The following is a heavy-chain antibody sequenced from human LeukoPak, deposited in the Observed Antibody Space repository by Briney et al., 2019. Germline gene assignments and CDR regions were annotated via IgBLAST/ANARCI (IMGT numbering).Heavy chain of an antibody. CDR3: AAGDFANSVPF. D-gene: IGHD2-21*01. Sequence: GGYLRLSCVGSPYTFSSYNMNWFRQAPGKGLEWLSYINSNGEGVYYADSVKGRLTISRDNAKNSLYLLMNSLAVEDTALYYCAAGDFANSVPFWGQGTVVTVSS. V-gene: IGHV3-48*04. J-gene: IGHJ3*01. CDR2: INSNGEGV. CDR1: PYTFSSYN.